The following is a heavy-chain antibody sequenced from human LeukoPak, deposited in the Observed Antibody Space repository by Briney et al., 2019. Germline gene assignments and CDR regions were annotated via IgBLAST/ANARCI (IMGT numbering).Heavy chain of an antibody. V-gene: IGHV1-18*04. D-gene: IGHD6-19*01. CDR3: ARDQGAVAGTGDFDY. J-gene: IGHJ4*02. CDR2: ISAYNGNT. CDR1: GYTFSGNY. Sequence: ASVKVSCKASGYTFSGNYIHWVRQAPGQGLEWMGWISAYNGNTNYAQKLQGRVTMTTDTSTSTAYMELRSLRSDDTAVYYCARDQGAVAGTGDFDYWGQGTLVTVSS.